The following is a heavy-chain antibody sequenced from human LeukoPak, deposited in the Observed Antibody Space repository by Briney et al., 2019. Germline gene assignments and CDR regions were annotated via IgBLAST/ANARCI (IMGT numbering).Heavy chain of an antibody. CDR1: GFTFSSYS. Sequence: SGGSLRLSCAASGFTFSSYSMNWVRQAPGKGLEWVSSISSSSSYIYYADSVKGRFTISRDNAKNSLYLQMNSLRAEGTAVYYCARGGDYGSSRVPTNWGQGTLVTVSS. V-gene: IGHV3-21*01. CDR2: ISSSSSYI. D-gene: IGHD4-17*01. CDR3: ARGGDYGSSRVPTN. J-gene: IGHJ4*02.